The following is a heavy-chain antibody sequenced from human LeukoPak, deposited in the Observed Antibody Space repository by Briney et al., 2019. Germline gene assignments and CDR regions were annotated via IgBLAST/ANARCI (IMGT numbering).Heavy chain of an antibody. J-gene: IGHJ6*02. CDR1: GGSISSGGYS. CDR2: IYHSGST. V-gene: IGHV4-30-2*01. D-gene: IGHD3-10*01. Sequence: SQTLSLTCAVSGGSISSGGYSWRWIRQPPGKGLEWIGYIYHSGSTYYNPSLKSRVTISVDRSKNQFSLKLSSVTAADTAVYYCAREPDYYGSGSDVWGQGTTVTVSS. CDR3: AREPDYYGSGSDV.